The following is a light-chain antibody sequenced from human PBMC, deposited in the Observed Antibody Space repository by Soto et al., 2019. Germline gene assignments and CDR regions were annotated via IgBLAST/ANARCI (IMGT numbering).Light chain of an antibody. V-gene: IGKV3-20*01. CDR3: QQHGSSPIT. J-gene: IGKJ5*01. CDR1: QSVSSY. CDR2: DAS. Sequence: EIVLTQSPGTLSLSPGERVTLSCRASQSVSSYLAWYQQKPGQAPRLLIYDASNRATGIPDRFSGSGSGTDFTLTISRLEPEDFAVYYCQQHGSSPITFGQGTRLEIK.